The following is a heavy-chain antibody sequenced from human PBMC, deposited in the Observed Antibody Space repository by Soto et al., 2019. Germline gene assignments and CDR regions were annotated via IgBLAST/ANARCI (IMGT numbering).Heavy chain of an antibody. J-gene: IGHJ4*02. D-gene: IGHD7-27*01. CDR2: INHNGST. CDR1: GGSLSGFY. V-gene: IGHV4-34*01. Sequence: QVQLQQWGAGLVKPSEPLSLTCAVYGGSLSGFYWCWIRQPPGKGLEWIGEINHNGSTNYNPSLLRRVSISDDTSKNQFSLKLSAVTAADTAVYYCARGWGRIFDYWGQGTLVTVSS. CDR3: ARGWGRIFDY.